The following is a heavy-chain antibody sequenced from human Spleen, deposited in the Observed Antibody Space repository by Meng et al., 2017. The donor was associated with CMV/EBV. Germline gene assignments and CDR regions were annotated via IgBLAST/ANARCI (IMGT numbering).Heavy chain of an antibody. Sequence: GESLKISCAASGFSFSSHDMHWVRQAPGKGLEWVSYISSSATTIYYADSVKGRFTISRDNAKNSLYLQMNSLKAEDTAVYYCATLYQPKTYYYYGMDVWGQGTTVTVSS. J-gene: IGHJ6*02. D-gene: IGHD2-2*01. CDR1: GFSFSSHD. V-gene: IGHV3-48*03. CDR2: ISSSATTI. CDR3: ATLYQPKTYYYYGMDV.